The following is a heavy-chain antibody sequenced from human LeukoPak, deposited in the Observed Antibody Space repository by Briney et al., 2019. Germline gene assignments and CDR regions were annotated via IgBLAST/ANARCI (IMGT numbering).Heavy chain of an antibody. CDR1: GFTFSSYS. Sequence: GGSLRLSCAASGFTFSSYSMNWVRQAPGKGLEWVSSISSSSSYIYYADSVKGRFTISRDNAKNSLYLQMNSLRAEGTGVYYSARPGYGGNSGVWYWGQGTLVTVSS. J-gene: IGHJ4*02. CDR3: ARPGYGGNSGVWY. V-gene: IGHV3-21*01. D-gene: IGHD4-23*01. CDR2: ISSSSSYI.